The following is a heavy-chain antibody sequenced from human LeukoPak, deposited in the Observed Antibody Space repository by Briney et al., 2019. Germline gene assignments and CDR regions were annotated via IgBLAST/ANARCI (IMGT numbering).Heavy chain of an antibody. D-gene: IGHD1-26*01. CDR1: GGSINSNLDY. CDR3: VKDNGRWFDP. CDR2: LYYSGST. V-gene: IGHV4-39*07. Sequence: PSETLSLTCTVSGGSINSNLDYWGWLRQPPGKGLDWIGSLYYSGSTYYNPSHKSRVTISVDTSKNQFSLKLSSVTAADTAIYYCVKDNGRWFDPWGQGTLVIVSS. J-gene: IGHJ5*02.